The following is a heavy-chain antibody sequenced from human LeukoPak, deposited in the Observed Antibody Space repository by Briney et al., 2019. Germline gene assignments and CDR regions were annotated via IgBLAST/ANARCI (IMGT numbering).Heavy chain of an antibody. Sequence: GGSLRLSCATSGFTFDTYNLNWVRQAPGKGLEWVATIRSYSSYIHYADSVKGRFTISRDDAKKSLYLQMNSLRAEDTAVYYCARFSEVYYYVDVWGTGTTVTVSS. J-gene: IGHJ6*03. CDR3: ARFSEVYYYVDV. V-gene: IGHV3-21*01. CDR1: GFTFDTYN. CDR2: IRSYSSYI. D-gene: IGHD2/OR15-2a*01.